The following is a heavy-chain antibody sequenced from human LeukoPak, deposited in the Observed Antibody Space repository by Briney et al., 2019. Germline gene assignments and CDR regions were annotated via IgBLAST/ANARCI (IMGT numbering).Heavy chain of an antibody. J-gene: IGHJ6*03. D-gene: IGHD4-17*01. CDR3: ARADHGDYGGGYMDV. CDR1: GFTFSSYW. Sequence: GGSLRLSCAASGFTFSSYWMSWVRQAPGKGLEWVANIKQDGSEKYYVDSVKGRFTISRDNAKNSLYLQMNSLRAEDTAVYYCARADHGDYGGGYMDVWGKGTTVTVSS. V-gene: IGHV3-7*01. CDR2: IKQDGSEK.